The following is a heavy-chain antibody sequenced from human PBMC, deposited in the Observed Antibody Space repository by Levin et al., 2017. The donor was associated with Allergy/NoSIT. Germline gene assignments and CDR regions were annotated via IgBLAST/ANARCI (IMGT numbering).Heavy chain of an antibody. V-gene: IGHV3-30-3*01. CDR3: ARVKRFSVDTGMANNYYDYGMDV. D-gene: IGHD5-18*01. J-gene: IGHJ6*02. CDR2: ISYDGTNE. Sequence: GGSLRLSCAASGFTFSSYAMHWVRQAPGEGLEWVAVISYDGTNEYYADSVKGRFTIFRDNAKNTLYLQMSSLRSEDTAVYYCARVKRFSVDTGMANNYYDYGMDVWGQGTTVTVSS. CDR1: GFTFSSYA.